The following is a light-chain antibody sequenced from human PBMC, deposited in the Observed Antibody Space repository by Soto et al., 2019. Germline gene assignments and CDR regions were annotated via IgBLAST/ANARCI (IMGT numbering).Light chain of an antibody. J-gene: IGKJ1*01. CDR3: QQSYSTPS. V-gene: IGKV1-39*01. CDR2: AAS. Sequence: DIPMTQSPSSLSASVGDRVTITCRASQSISSYLNWYQQKPGKAPKLLIYAASSLQSGVPPRFSGSGSGTDFTLTISSLQPEDFATYYCQQSYSTPSFGQGTKVEIK. CDR1: QSISSY.